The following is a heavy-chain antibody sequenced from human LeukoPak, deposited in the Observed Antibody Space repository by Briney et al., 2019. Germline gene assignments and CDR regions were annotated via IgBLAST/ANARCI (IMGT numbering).Heavy chain of an antibody. CDR2: IYPGDSDT. D-gene: IGHD4-17*01. CDR1: GYSFSSYW. V-gene: IGHV5-51*01. CDR3: ARHYGDYGSSDY. J-gene: IGHJ4*02. Sequence: GESLKISCKGSGYSFSSYWIDWVRQMPGKGLEWMGTIYPGDSDTRYSPSFQGQVTISADKSTSTAYLQWSSLKASDTAMYYCARHYGDYGSSDYWGQGTLVTVSS.